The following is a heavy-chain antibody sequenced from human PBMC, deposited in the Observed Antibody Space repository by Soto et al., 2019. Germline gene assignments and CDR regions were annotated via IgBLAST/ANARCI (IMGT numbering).Heavy chain of an antibody. V-gene: IGHV3-9*01. CDR3: AKDFLPYQGVAGVDY. J-gene: IGHJ4*02. D-gene: IGHD6-19*01. Sequence: EVHLVESGGGLVQPGRSLRLSCAASGFTFDDYVIHWVRQAPGKGLEWVSSISWNSGTIGYADSVKGRFTISRDNAKNSLYLQMKSLRPEDKAVYYCAKDFLPYQGVAGVDYWGQVSLVTVSS. CDR2: ISWNSGTI. CDR1: GFTFDDYV.